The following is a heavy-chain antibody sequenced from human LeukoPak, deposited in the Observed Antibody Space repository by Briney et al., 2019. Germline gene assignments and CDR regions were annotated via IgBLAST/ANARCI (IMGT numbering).Heavy chain of an antibody. V-gene: IGHV3-48*03. Sequence: GGSLRLSCAASGFTFSSYAMNWVRQAPGKGLEWVSYISSSGSTIYYADSVKGRFTISRDNAKNSLYLQMNSLRAEDTAVYYCARAEYYYGSGSLDYWGQGTLVTVSS. CDR2: ISSSGSTI. CDR1: GFTFSSYA. D-gene: IGHD3-10*01. CDR3: ARAEYYYGSGSLDY. J-gene: IGHJ4*02.